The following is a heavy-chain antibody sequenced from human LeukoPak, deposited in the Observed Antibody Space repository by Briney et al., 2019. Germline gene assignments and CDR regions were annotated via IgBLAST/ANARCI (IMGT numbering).Heavy chain of an antibody. CDR3: ARGRGSSSWRFYYYYGMVV. V-gene: IGHV1-8*01. D-gene: IGHD6-13*01. CDR1: GYTFTSYD. J-gene: IGHJ6*02. CDR2: MNPNSGNT. Sequence: GASVKVSCKASGYTFTSYDINWVRQATGQGLEWMGWMNPNSGNTGYAQKFQGRVTMTRNTSISTAYMELSSLRSEDTAVYYCARGRGSSSWRFYYYYGMVVWGQGTTVTVSS.